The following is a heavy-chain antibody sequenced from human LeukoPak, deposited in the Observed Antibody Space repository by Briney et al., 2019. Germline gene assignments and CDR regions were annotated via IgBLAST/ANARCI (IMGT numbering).Heavy chain of an antibody. D-gene: IGHD2-15*01. CDR3: ARGTIGYCSGGSCYLDY. J-gene: IGHJ4*02. V-gene: IGHV4-39*07. Sequence: SETLSLTCTVSGGSISSSSYYWGWIRQPPGKGLEWIGSIYYSGSTYYNPSLKSRVTISVDTSKNQFSPKLSSVTAADKAVYYCARGTIGYCSGGSCYLDYWGQGTLVTVSS. CDR1: GGSISSSSYY. CDR2: IYYSGST.